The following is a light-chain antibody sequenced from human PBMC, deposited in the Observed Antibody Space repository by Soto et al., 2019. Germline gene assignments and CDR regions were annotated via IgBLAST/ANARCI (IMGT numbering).Light chain of an antibody. Sequence: QSALTQPASVSGSPGQSVTISCTGTISDVGGYNYVSWYQHHPGVAPKLMIYEVTHRPSGVSNRFSGSKSCNTASLPISGLQAEDEADYYCSSYTSISTYVFGTGTKVTVL. CDR2: EVT. CDR1: ISDVGGYNY. CDR3: SSYTSISTYV. J-gene: IGLJ1*01. V-gene: IGLV2-14*01.